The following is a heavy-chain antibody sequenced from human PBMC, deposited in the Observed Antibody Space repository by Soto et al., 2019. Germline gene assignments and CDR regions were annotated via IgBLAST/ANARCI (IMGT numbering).Heavy chain of an antibody. CDR1: GGSFSGYY. D-gene: IGHD3-3*01. CDR3: ASLARFWSGYYYYSMDV. V-gene: IGHV4-34*01. CDR2: INHSGST. J-gene: IGHJ6*02. Sequence: SETLSLTCAVYGGSFSGYYWSWIRQPPGKGLEWIGEINHSGSTNYNPSLKSRVTISVDTSKNQFSLKLSSVTAADTAVYYCASLARFWSGYYYYSMDVWGQGTTVTVSS.